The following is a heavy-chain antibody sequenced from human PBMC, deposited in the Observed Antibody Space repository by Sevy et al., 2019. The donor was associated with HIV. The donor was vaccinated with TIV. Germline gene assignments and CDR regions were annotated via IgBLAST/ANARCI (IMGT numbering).Heavy chain of an antibody. Sequence: ASVKVSCKASGYTFTSYYMHWVRQAPGQGLEWMGIINPSGGSTSYAQKFQGRVTMTRDTSTSTVYMELSSLRSEDTAVYYCARETAFASENYSSSTYYYYYGMDVWGQGTTVTVSS. D-gene: IGHD6-13*01. J-gene: IGHJ6*02. V-gene: IGHV1-46*01. CDR2: INPSGGST. CDR1: GYTFTSYY. CDR3: ARETAFASENYSSSTYYYYYGMDV.